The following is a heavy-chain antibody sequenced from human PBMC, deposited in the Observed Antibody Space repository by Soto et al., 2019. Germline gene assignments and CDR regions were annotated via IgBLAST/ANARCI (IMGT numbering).Heavy chain of an antibody. J-gene: IGHJ4*02. CDR3: AKAYSLIKSSSGWYVDY. CDR1: GFTFSSYA. D-gene: IGHD6-19*01. Sequence: EVQLLESGGGLVQPGGSLRLSCAASGFTFSSYAMSWVRQAPGKGLEWVSAISGSGGSTYYADSVKGRFTISRDNSKNTLYLQMNSLRAEDTAVYYCAKAYSLIKSSSGWYVDYWGQGTLVTVSS. V-gene: IGHV3-23*01. CDR2: ISGSGGST.